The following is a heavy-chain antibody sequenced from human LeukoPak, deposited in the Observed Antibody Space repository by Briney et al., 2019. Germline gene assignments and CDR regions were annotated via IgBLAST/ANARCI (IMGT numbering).Heavy chain of an antibody. CDR1: GGSTGSDY. Sequence: SETLSLTCTVSGGSTGSDYWSWIRQPPGKGQEWIAYVYYSGVTSYNPSLKSRVAISIDTSKNQFSLNLSSVTAADMAVYYCARLSLHCSGGSCYRGAFDSWGQGTLVTVSS. CDR2: VYYSGVT. CDR3: ARLSLHCSGGSCYRGAFDS. D-gene: IGHD2-15*01. V-gene: IGHV4-59*08. J-gene: IGHJ4*02.